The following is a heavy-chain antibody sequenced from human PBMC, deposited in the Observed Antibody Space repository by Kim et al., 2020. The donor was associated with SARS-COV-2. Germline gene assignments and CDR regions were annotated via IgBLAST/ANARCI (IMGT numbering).Heavy chain of an antibody. J-gene: IGHJ4*02. D-gene: IGHD6-13*01. CDR1: GFTFGDYA. CDR3: AKDIDASSWVFDY. CDR2: ISWNSGSI. V-gene: IGHV3-9*01. Sequence: GGFLRLSCAASGFTFGDYAMHWVRQAPGKGLEWVSGISWNSGSIGYADSVKGRFTISRDNAKNSLYLQMNSLRAEDTALYYCAKDIDASSWVFDYWGQGTLVTVSS.